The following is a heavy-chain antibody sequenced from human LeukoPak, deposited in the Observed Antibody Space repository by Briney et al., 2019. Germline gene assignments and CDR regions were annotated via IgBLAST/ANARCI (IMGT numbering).Heavy chain of an antibody. V-gene: IGHV3-30*03. J-gene: IGHJ4*02. CDR3: ARGDYGDYNFPFDY. CDR2: ISYDGSNK. CDR1: GFTFSNYD. D-gene: IGHD4-17*01. Sequence: GGSLRLSCAASGFTFSNYDMHWVRQAPGKGLEWVAVISYDGSNKYYADSVKGRFTISRDNSKNTVYLQMSSLRAEDTAVYYCARGDYGDYNFPFDYWGQGTLVTVSS.